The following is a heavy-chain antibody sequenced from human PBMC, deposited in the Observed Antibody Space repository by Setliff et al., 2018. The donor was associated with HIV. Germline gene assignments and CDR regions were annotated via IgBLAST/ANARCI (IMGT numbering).Heavy chain of an antibody. D-gene: IGHD3-22*01. J-gene: IGHJ4*02. V-gene: IGHV3-23*01. CDR1: GFTFNNFV. CDR2: ISGSGAGT. CDR3: AKDRQVAMIGVVTTTIPLDY. Sequence: GGSLRLSCAASGFTFNNFVMSWVRQAPGKGLEWVSTISGSGAGTYYADSVKGRFAISRDNSKNTLYLQMNNLGAEDTAIYYCAKDRQVAMIGVVTTTIPLDYRGQGTLVTVSS.